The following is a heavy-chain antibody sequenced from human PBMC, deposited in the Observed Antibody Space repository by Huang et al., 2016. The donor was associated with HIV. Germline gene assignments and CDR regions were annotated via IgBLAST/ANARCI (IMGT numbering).Heavy chain of an antibody. J-gene: IGHJ6*03. CDR3: AGGGANLYYYYHLDV. CDR2: IISICRVT. V-gene: IGHV1-69*13. D-gene: IGHD2-15*01. CDR1: GGTFSSFA. Sequence: QVQLVQSGAELKKPGSSVRVSCKASGGTFSSFAISWMRQAPGHRLEWMGGIISICRVTTYAEKCQDGVTITADESTSTAYMELSSLRYEDTATYYCAGGGANLYYYYHLDVWGKGTTVTVSS.